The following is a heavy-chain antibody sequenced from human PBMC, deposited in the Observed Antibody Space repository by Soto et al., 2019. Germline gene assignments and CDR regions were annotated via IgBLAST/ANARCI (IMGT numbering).Heavy chain of an antibody. D-gene: IGHD6-13*01. V-gene: IGHV4-59*12. J-gene: IGHJ4*02. CDR2: IHYSGST. CDR3: IRGEGYILST. Sequence: PSETLSLTCTVSGGSISSFYWSWVRQPPGKGLEWIVFIHYSGSTNYNPSVKGRFTISRDNAKNTLYLQMNSLRADDTAVYYCIRGEGYILSTWGQGTLVTVSS. CDR1: GGSISSFY.